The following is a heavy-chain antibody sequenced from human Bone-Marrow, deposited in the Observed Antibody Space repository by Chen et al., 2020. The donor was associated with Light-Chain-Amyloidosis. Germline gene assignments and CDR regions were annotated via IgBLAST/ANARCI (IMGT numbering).Heavy chain of an antibody. CDR1: GFTFSSYG. Sequence: QVQLVESGGGVVQPGGSLRLSCAASGFTFSSYGIHWVRQAPGKGLEWVAFIRYDGRNKYYADSVKGRFTISRDNSKNTLYLQMNSLRAEDTALYYCAKGHDYGDYGEYYFDYWGQGTLVTVSS. V-gene: IGHV3-30*02. D-gene: IGHD4-17*01. CDR2: IRYDGRNK. J-gene: IGHJ4*02. CDR3: AKGHDYGDYGEYYFDY.